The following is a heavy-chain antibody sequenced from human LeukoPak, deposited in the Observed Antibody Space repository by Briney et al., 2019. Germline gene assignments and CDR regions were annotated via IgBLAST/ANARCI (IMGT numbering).Heavy chain of an antibody. Sequence: GGSLRLSCADSGFSFSDSWMNWVRQAPGKGLEWVANIKLDASEKYYVDSVKGRFAISRDNAKNTLYLQMNSLRAEDTAVYYCASSRGGSWGQGILVTVSS. CDR2: IKLDASEK. CDR3: ASSRGGS. CDR1: GFSFSDSW. J-gene: IGHJ5*02. V-gene: IGHV3-7*01. D-gene: IGHD3-16*01.